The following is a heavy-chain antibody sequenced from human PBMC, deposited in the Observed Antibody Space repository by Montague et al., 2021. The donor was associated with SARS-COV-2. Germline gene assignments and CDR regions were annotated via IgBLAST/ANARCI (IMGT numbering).Heavy chain of an antibody. CDR2: FYYTGSN. Sequence: SETLSLTCAVSDDSITSSTYYWAWIRQPPGKGLEWIGSFYYTGSNYYNPSLKSRVTMSVDTYKKHFSLNLNSVTAADTAVHYCARGRSGFFNPLDYWGQGTLVTVSS. J-gene: IGHJ4*02. V-gene: IGHV4-39*02. CDR3: ARGRSGFFNPLDY. D-gene: IGHD3-3*01. CDR1: DDSITSSTYY.